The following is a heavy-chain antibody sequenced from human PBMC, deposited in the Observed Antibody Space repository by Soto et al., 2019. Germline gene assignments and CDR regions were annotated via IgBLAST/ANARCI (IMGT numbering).Heavy chain of an antibody. J-gene: IGHJ4*02. D-gene: IGHD6-19*01. Sequence: GGSLRLSCAASGFTFSSYAMHWVRQAPGKGLEWVAVISYDGSNKYYADSVKGRFTISRDNSKNTLYLQMNSLRAEDTAVYYCARDGAQYSSGWYVGGPFDYWGQGTLVTVSS. CDR1: GFTFSSYA. CDR3: ARDGAQYSSGWYVGGPFDY. CDR2: ISYDGSNK. V-gene: IGHV3-30-3*01.